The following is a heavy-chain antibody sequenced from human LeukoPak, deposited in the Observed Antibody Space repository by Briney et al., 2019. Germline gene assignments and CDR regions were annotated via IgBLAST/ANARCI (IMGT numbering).Heavy chain of an antibody. CDR3: ATIAQRYNWKTGGFDP. D-gene: IGHD1-20*01. V-gene: IGHV3-21*04. CDR2: ISSSSSYI. Sequence: PGGSLRLSCAASGFTFSSYSMNWVRQAPGKGLEWVSSISSSSSYIYYADSVKGRFTISRDNAKDSLYLQMNSLRAEDTAVYYCATIAQRYNWKTGGFDPWGQGTLVTVSS. CDR1: GFTFSSYS. J-gene: IGHJ5*02.